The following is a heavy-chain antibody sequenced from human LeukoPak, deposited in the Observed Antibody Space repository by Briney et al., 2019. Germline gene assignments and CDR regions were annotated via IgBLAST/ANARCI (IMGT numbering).Heavy chain of an antibody. J-gene: IGHJ4*02. CDR2: IYYSGSN. D-gene: IGHD3-16*01. CDR1: GGSISSTTYY. V-gene: IGHV4-39*01. Sequence: PSETLSLTCTVSGGSISSTTYYWGWIRRPPGKGLEWIGSIYYSGSNYYNPCRKSRVTVSVDTSKYQFSLILSSVTAADTAVYYCVRGSTLRHYQYWGQGTLVTVSS. CDR3: VRGSTLRHYQY.